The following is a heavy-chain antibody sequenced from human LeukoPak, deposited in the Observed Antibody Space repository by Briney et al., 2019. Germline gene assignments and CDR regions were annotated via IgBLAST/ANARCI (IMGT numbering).Heavy chain of an antibody. J-gene: IGHJ4*02. CDR1: GFTFSSYE. V-gene: IGHV3-48*01. Sequence: GGSLRLSCAASGFTFSSYEMNWVRQAPGKGLEWVSYISSLSSTIYYADSVKGRFTISRDNSKNTLYLQMNSLRAEDTAVYYCAKPIMTTVTTLGLYFDYWGQGALVTVSS. D-gene: IGHD4-17*01. CDR3: AKPIMTTVTTLGLYFDY. CDR2: ISSLSSTI.